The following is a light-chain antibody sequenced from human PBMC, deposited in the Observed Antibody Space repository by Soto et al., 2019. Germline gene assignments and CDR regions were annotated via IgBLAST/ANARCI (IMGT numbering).Light chain of an antibody. V-gene: IGKV1-5*03. Sequence: DIQMTQSPSTLSASVGDRVTVTCRASQSIDNWLAWYQQKPGKAPKLLIYKASTLESGVPSRFSGSGSGTAFTLTISSLQPADFGTYSCQQYNSYSPWTFGQGTKVEIK. CDR2: KAS. CDR1: QSIDNW. J-gene: IGKJ1*01. CDR3: QQYNSYSPWT.